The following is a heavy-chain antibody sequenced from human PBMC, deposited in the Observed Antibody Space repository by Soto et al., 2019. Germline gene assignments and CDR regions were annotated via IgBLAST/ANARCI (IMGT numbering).Heavy chain of an antibody. Sequence: GGSLRISFSASGFTFGTYGMHWLRQIPGNGLQWVAIIWYDGSIKYYADSVKGRFTISRDNSKNTLYLQMNSLRDEDTAVYYCARIDCTGNNCNPYYHYGMDVWGQGTTVTVS. J-gene: IGHJ6*02. CDR2: IWYDGSIK. V-gene: IGHV3-33*01. CDR1: GFTFGTYG. CDR3: ARIDCTGNNCNPYYHYGMDV. D-gene: IGHD2-8*02.